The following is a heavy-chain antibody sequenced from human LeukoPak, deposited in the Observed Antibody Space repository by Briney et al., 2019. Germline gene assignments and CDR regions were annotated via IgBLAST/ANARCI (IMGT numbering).Heavy chain of an antibody. V-gene: IGHV4-30-2*01. Sequence: PSETLSLTCAVSGGSISSGGYSWSWIRQPPGKGLEWIGYIYHSGSTYYNPSLKSRVTISVDRSKNQLSLKLSSVTAADTAVYYCARDRQQLGFDYWGQGTLVTVSS. J-gene: IGHJ4*02. CDR2: IYHSGST. CDR3: ARDRQQLGFDY. CDR1: GGSISSGGYS. D-gene: IGHD6-13*01.